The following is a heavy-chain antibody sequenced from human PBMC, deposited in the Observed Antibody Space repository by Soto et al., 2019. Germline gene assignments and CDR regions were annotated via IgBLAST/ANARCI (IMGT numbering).Heavy chain of an antibody. D-gene: IGHD2-8*01. J-gene: IGHJ3*02. CDR1: GGSFTGSY. V-gene: IGHV4-34*01. CDR2: INHSGST. CDR3: ARGGTDVVPMMYTILRSRAFDI. Sequence: SETLSLTSSVYGGSFTGSYGSWIRQPPGEGLEWIGEINHSGSTNFNTSLKSRVLISVDTSKNQFSLKVNSVTAADTAVYYCARGGTDVVPMMYTILRSRAFDIWGQGTMVT.